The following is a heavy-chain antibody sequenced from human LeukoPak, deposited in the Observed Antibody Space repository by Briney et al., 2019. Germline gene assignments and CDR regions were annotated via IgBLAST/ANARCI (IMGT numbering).Heavy chain of an antibody. Sequence: PGGALRLSCASSGFTLCSHVIMSVRQAPGKGLELVSTIVASYEGTFYATSVRGRFTISRDNSKSTLSLQMNSLRAEDTAVYYCAKGKAGGLVDLFDPWGQGTLVTVSS. V-gene: IGHV3-23*01. CDR2: IVASYEGT. CDR1: GFTLCSHV. CDR3: AKGKAGGLVDLFDP. J-gene: IGHJ5*02. D-gene: IGHD3/OR15-3a*01.